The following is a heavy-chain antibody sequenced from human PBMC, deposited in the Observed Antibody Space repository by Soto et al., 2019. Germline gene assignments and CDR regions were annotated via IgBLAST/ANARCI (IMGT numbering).Heavy chain of an antibody. Sequence: GGSLRLSCAASGFTFSSYGMHWVRQAPGKGLEWVAVIWYDGSNKYYADSVKGRFTISRDNSKNTLYLQMNSLRAEDTAVYYCAREGLYDILTGYAFESWGQGTMVTVSS. CDR3: AREGLYDILTGYAFES. CDR1: GFTFSSYG. D-gene: IGHD3-9*01. CDR2: IWYDGSNK. V-gene: IGHV3-33*01. J-gene: IGHJ3*02.